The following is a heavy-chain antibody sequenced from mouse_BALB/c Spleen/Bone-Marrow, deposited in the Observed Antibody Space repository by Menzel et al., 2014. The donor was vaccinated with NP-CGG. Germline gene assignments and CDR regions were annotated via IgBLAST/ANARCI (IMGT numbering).Heavy chain of an antibody. J-gene: IGHJ4*01. Sequence: VQLQQSGPELVKPGASVKVSCKASGYAFTSYNMYWVKQSHGKSLEWIGYIDPYSGGTNYNQKFRGKATLTVDKSSNTAYIHLNSLTSEDSAVYFCARDLSRAMDYWGQGTSVTVSS. CDR1: GYAFTSYN. CDR2: IDPYSGGT. CDR3: ARDLSRAMDY. V-gene: IGHV1S135*01.